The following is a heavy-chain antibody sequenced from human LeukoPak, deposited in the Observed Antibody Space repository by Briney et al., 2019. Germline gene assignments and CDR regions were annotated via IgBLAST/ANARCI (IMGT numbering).Heavy chain of an antibody. CDR3: ARGSGIDTAMVVY. Sequence: ASVKVSFKASGYTFTGYYMHWVRQAPGQGLEWMGWINPNSGGTNYAQKFQGRVTMTRDTSISTAYMELSRLRSDDTTVYYCARGSGIDTAMVVYWGQGTLVTVSS. V-gene: IGHV1-2*02. CDR2: INPNSGGT. D-gene: IGHD5-18*01. J-gene: IGHJ4*02. CDR1: GYTFTGYY.